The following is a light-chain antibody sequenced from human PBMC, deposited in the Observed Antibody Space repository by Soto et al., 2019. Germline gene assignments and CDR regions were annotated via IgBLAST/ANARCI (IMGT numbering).Light chain of an antibody. J-gene: IGLJ1*01. CDR3: CSYAGDKTYV. Sequence: QSALTQPASVSGSPGQSITISFTVTDSDVRTYNLVSWYQQHPGKVPKLIIYEASKRPSGVSNRFSGSQPGNTASLTVSGLQAEDEADYYCCSYAGDKTYVFCSGPKLTV. CDR1: DSDVRTYNL. V-gene: IGLV2-23*01. CDR2: EAS.